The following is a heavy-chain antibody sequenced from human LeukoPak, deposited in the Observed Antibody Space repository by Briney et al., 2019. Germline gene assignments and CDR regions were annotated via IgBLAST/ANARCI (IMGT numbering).Heavy chain of an antibody. D-gene: IGHD6-19*01. CDR3: ARDNKRGQWPVGY. J-gene: IGHJ4*02. V-gene: IGHV1-2*02. CDR2: INPNSGGT. CDR1: GYTFTGYY. Sequence: GASVKVSCKASGYTFTGYYMPWVRQAPGQGLEWMGWINPNSGGTNYAQKFQGRVTMTRDTSISTLYMELSRLRSDDTAVSYGARDNKRGQWPVGYWGQGTLVTVSS.